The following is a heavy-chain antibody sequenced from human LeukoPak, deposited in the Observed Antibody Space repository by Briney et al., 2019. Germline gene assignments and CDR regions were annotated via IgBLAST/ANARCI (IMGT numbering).Heavy chain of an antibody. D-gene: IGHD3-22*01. CDR1: GFTVSSNY. J-gene: IGHJ4*02. CDR2: IYSGGST. V-gene: IGHV3-53*01. CDR3: AKENQRSYYDSSGYYVEY. Sequence: PGGSLRLSCAASGFTVSSNYMSWVRQAPGKGLEWVSVIYSGGSTYYADSVKGRFTISRDNSKNTLYLQMNSLRAEDTAVYYCAKENQRSYYDSSGYYVEYWGQGTLVTVSS.